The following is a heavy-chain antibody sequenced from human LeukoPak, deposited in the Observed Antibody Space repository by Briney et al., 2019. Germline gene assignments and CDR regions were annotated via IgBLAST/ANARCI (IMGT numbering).Heavy chain of an antibody. CDR2: FYHSGST. J-gene: IGHJ5*02. V-gene: IGHV4-38-2*01. CDR1: GYSISRGYY. D-gene: IGHD2-2*02. CDR3: ARHHIVVVPAAIYARREDWFDP. Sequence: RSETLSLTCAVSGYSISRGYYWGWIRQPPGKGLEGIGSFYHSGSTYYNPSLKRRVTISVDTSKNQFSLKLSSVTAADTAVYYCARHHIVVVPAAIYARREDWFDPWGQGTLVTVSS.